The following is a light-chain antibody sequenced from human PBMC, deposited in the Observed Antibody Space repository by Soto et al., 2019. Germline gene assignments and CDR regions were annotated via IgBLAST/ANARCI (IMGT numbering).Light chain of an antibody. V-gene: IGKV1-33*01. Sequence: DIQMTQSASSLSASVGDRVTITCQASQVISNYLNWYQQKPGKAPKLLIYDISTLEIGVPSRFSGSGSGTAFTFTITGLQPEDIATYYCQQYENLPYTFGQGTKLEI. CDR2: DIS. CDR1: QVISNY. J-gene: IGKJ2*01. CDR3: QQYENLPYT.